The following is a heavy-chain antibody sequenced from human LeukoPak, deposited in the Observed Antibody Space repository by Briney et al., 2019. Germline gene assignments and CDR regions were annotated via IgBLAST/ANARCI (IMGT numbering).Heavy chain of an antibody. V-gene: IGHV3-13*01. Sequence: GGALILSCAASGFTFRNYDMHWVRQFPGRGLEWVSAIGIADDTHNPASVKGRFTISRENAKNSLYLQMNSLRDGDTAVYYCVRGGIQVSGIDAFDIWGQGTMVTVSS. J-gene: IGHJ3*02. CDR1: GFTFRNYD. CDR2: IGIADDT. CDR3: VRGGIQVSGIDAFDI. D-gene: IGHD5/OR15-5a*01.